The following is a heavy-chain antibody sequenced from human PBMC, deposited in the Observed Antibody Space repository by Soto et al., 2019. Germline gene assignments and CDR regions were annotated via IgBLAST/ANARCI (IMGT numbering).Heavy chain of an antibody. CDR2: IYSGGST. CDR1: GFTAGSNY. Sequence: EVQLVESGGGLVQPGGSLRLSCAASGFTAGSNYMTWIRQAPGKGLDWVSVIYSGGSTYYADSVKGRFTISRDSSKNTLYLQMKTLRVEDTAVYHCGITTYGSGSYTDSWGQGIPVTVSS. D-gene: IGHD3-10*01. V-gene: IGHV3-66*01. CDR3: GITTYGSGSYTDS. J-gene: IGHJ5*01.